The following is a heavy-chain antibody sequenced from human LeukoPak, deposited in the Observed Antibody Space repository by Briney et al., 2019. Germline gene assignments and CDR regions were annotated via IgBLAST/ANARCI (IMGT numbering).Heavy chain of an antibody. V-gene: IGHV3-48*04. CDR1: GFTFSSYG. D-gene: IGHD2-2*01. J-gene: IGHJ4*02. CDR2: ISSGGTTI. Sequence: PGGSLRLSCAASGFTFSSYGMHWVRQAPGKGLEWVSYISSGGTTIYYADSVKGRLTISRDNAKNSLYLQMNSLRAEDTALYYCARVGCSSTSCYEVDYWGQGTLVTVSS. CDR3: ARVGCSSTSCYEVDY.